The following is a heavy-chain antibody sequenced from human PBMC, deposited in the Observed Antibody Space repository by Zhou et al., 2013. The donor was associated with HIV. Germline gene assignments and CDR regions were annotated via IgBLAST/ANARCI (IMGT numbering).Heavy chain of an antibody. D-gene: IGHD2-8*02. J-gene: IGHJ2*01. Sequence: VQLVQSGAEVKKPGTAVKISCKVSGQRFSDYYMHWIQQAPGKGFEWMGRIIPIFGTTNYAQKFQDRVTINADESTSTAYMELSSLRSEDTAVYYCARGPYGTGDWYFDLWGRGTLVTVSS. CDR2: IIPIFGTT. V-gene: IGHV1-69*13. CDR3: ARGPYGTGDWYFDL. CDR1: GQRFSDYY.